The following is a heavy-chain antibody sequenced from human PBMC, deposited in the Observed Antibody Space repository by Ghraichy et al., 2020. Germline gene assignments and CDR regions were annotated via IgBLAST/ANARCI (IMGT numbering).Heavy chain of an antibody. CDR1: GGTFSSYA. Sequence: SVKVSCKASGGTFSSYAISWVRQAPGQGLEWMGGIIPIFGTANYAQKFQGRVTITADESTSTAYMELSSLRSEDTAVYYCAREPGGPLYYDSSGRFDYWGQGTLVTVSS. CDR3: AREPGGPLYYDSSGRFDY. CDR2: IIPIFGTA. V-gene: IGHV1-69*13. J-gene: IGHJ4*02. D-gene: IGHD3-22*01.